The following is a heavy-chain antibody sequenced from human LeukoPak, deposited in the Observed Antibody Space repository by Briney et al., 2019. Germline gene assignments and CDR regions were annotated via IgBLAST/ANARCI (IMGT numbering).Heavy chain of an antibody. Sequence: KFGESLKISCKGSGYNFTNYWIGWVRQMPGKGLEWMGIIYPGDSDTRYSPSFQGQVTISADKSISTAYLQWSSLKASDTAMYYCARRTGTTSDWFDPWGQGTLVTVSS. D-gene: IGHD1-7*01. V-gene: IGHV5-51*01. J-gene: IGHJ5*02. CDR2: IYPGDSDT. CDR3: ARRTGTTSDWFDP. CDR1: GYNFTNYW.